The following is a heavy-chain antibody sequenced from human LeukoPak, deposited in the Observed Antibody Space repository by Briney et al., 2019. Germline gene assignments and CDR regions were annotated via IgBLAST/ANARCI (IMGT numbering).Heavy chain of an antibody. Sequence: GASVKVFCKASGYTFTSYGISWVRQAPGQGLEWMGWISAYNGNTNYARKLQGRVTMTTDTSTSTAYMELRSLRSDDTAVYYCARDGDDFWSGYLDWFDPWGQGTLVTVSS. V-gene: IGHV1-18*01. CDR3: ARDGDDFWSGYLDWFDP. CDR2: ISAYNGNT. J-gene: IGHJ5*02. CDR1: GYTFTSYG. D-gene: IGHD3-3*01.